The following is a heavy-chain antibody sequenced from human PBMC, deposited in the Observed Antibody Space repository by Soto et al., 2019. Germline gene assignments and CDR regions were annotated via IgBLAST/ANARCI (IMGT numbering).Heavy chain of an antibody. CDR1: GFTFSSYG. D-gene: IGHD2-2*01. CDR2: ISYDGSNK. Sequence: QVQLVESGGGVVQPGRSLRLSCAASGFTFSSYGMHWVRQAPGKGLEWVAVISYDGSNKYYADSVKGRFTISRDNSKNTLYLQMNSLRAEDTAVYYCAKAADIVLVPVGSYYYGMDVWGQGTTVTVSS. V-gene: IGHV3-30*18. CDR3: AKAADIVLVPVGSYYYGMDV. J-gene: IGHJ6*02.